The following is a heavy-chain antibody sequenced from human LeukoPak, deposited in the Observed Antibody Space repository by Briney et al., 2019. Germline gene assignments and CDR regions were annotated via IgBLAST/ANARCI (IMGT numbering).Heavy chain of an antibody. D-gene: IGHD4-23*01. CDR1: GFTFSNYV. V-gene: IGHV3-21*01. J-gene: IGHJ3*02. CDR3: ARLNYGGNPGAFDI. CDR2: ISSSSTYI. Sequence: GGSLRLSCAASGFTFSNYVMIWVRQTPGKGLEWVSFISSSSTYIYYADSVKGRFTISRDNAKNSLYLQMNSLRAEDTALYYCARLNYGGNPGAFDIWGQGTMVTVSS.